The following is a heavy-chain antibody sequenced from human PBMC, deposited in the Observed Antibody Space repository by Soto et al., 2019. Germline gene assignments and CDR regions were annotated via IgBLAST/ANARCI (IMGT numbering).Heavy chain of an antibody. Sequence: QVQLVQSGAEVKKPGASVKVSCKASGYTFTSYAMHWVRQAPGQRLEWMGWINAGNGNTKYSQKFQGRVTITRDTSASTAYMRLSSLRSEDTAVYYCAREAYGKLSAFDIWGQGTMVTVSS. CDR1: GYTFTSYA. D-gene: IGHD4-17*01. CDR3: AREAYGKLSAFDI. J-gene: IGHJ3*02. V-gene: IGHV1-3*01. CDR2: INAGNGNT.